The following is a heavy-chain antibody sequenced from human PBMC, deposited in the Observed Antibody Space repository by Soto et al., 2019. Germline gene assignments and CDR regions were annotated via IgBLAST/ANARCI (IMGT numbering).Heavy chain of an antibody. D-gene: IGHD2-2*01. CDR2: IIPIFGTA. J-gene: IGHJ3*02. CDR1: GGTFSSYA. Sequence: SVKVSCKASGGTFSSYAISWVRQAPGQGLEWMGGIIPIFGTANYAQKFQGRVTITADESTSTAYMELSSLRSEDTAVYYCARGGDCSSTSCYHAFDIWGQGTMVTVSS. CDR3: ARGGDCSSTSCYHAFDI. V-gene: IGHV1-69*13.